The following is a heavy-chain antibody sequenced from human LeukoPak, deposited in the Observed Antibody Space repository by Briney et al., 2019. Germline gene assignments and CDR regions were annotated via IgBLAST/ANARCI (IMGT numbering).Heavy chain of an antibody. CDR1: GDSISTHY. Sequence: SETLSLTCIVSGDSISTHYWSWIRQPAGKGLEWIGRIYTIGGTDYNPSLRSQVTISVDTSKNQFSLKLNSVTAADTAIYYCARGDGYNSESFDYWGPGTLVTVSS. V-gene: IGHV4-4*07. CDR3: ARGDGYNSESFDY. D-gene: IGHD5-24*01. CDR2: IYTIGGT. J-gene: IGHJ4*02.